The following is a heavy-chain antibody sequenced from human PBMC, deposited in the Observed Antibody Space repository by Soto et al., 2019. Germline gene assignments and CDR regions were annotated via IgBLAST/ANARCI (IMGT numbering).Heavy chain of an antibody. J-gene: IGHJ4*02. V-gene: IGHV3-23*01. CDR1: GFTFSSYA. CDR2: ISGSGGST. D-gene: IGHD3-9*01. Sequence: EVPLLESGGGLVQPGGSLRLSCAASGFTFSSYAMSWVRQAPGKGLEWVSAISGSGGSTYYADSVKGRFTISRDNSKNTLYLQMNSLRAEDTAVYYCAKDRDYDIARLSRWGQGTLVTVSS. CDR3: AKDRDYDIARLSR.